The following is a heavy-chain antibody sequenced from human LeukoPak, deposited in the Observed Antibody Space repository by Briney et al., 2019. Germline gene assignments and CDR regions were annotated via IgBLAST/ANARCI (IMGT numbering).Heavy chain of an antibody. J-gene: IGHJ4*02. V-gene: IGHV4-59*01. CDR1: GGSISSYY. CDR3: ARYGDYGHY. Sequence: PSETLSLTCTVSGGSISSYYWSWIRQPPGKGLEWIGYIYYSGSTNYNPSLKSRVTISVDTSKNQFSLKLSSVTAADTAVYYCARYGDYGHYWGQGTLVTVSS. D-gene: IGHD4-17*01. CDR2: IYYSGST.